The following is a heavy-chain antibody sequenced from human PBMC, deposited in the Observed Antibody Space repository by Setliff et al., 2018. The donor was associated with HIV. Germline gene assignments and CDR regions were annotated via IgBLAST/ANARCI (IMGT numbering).Heavy chain of an antibody. D-gene: IGHD3-10*01. CDR1: VASISSFY. CDR3: ARGRTSYGSALGS. CDR2: LSYSGST. J-gene: IGHJ5*02. V-gene: IGHV4-59*08. Sequence: LSLTCTVSVASISSFYWSWIRQPPGKGLEWIGYLSYSGSTNYNPSLKSRVTISVDTSKNQFSLKLSSVTAADTAVYYCARGRTSYGSALGSWGQGTLVTGSS.